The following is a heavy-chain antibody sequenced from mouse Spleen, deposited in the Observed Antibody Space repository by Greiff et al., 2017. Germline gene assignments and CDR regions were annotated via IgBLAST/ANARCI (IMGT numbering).Heavy chain of an antibody. Sequence: VQLQQSGAELVRPGASVTLSCKASGYTFTDYEMHWVKQTPVHGLEWIGAIDPETGGTAYNQKFKGKAILTADKSSSTAYMELRSLTSEDSAVYYCTRWLPDGVYFDYWGQGTTLTVSS. D-gene: IGHD2-2*01. J-gene: IGHJ2*01. V-gene: IGHV1-15*01. CDR3: TRWLPDGVYFDY. CDR2: IDPETGGT. CDR1: GYTFTDYE.